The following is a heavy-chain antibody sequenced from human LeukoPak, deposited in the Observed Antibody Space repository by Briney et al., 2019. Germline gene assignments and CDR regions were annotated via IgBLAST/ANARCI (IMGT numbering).Heavy chain of an antibody. Sequence: GGSLRLSCAASGFTFTDYWMAWVRQAPGKGLEWVANIWPGGSDTYHVESVRGRFAISRDNAQNSLNLQMNGLRVADSAVYFCARWGVNAGLDRWGQGTLVIVSS. V-gene: IGHV3-7*01. D-gene: IGHD3-10*01. CDR3: ARWGVNAGLDR. J-gene: IGHJ5*02. CDR2: IWPGGSDT. CDR1: GFTFTDYW.